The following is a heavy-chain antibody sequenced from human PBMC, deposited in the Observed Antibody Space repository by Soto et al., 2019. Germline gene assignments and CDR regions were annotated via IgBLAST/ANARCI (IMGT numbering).Heavy chain of an antibody. D-gene: IGHD1-26*01. CDR2: INHSGST. Sequence: AVYGGSFSGYYWSWIRQPPGKGLEWIGEINHSGSTNYNPSLKSRVTISVDTSKNQFSLKLSSVTAADTAVYYCASGSYYFDYWGQGTLVTVSS. V-gene: IGHV4-34*01. CDR1: GGSFSGYY. J-gene: IGHJ4*02. CDR3: ASGSYYFDY.